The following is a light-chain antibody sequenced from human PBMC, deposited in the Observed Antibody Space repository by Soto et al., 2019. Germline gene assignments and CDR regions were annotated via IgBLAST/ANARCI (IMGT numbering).Light chain of an antibody. V-gene: IGKV3-11*01. Sequence: EIVLTQSPATLSVSPGESATLSCRASQSISSNLAWYQQKPGQSPRLLIYGASSRATGVPVRFSGSGSGTDFTLTISSLEPEDFAVYYCQQRSNWPPTITFGQGTRLEIK. CDR1: QSISSN. CDR2: GAS. J-gene: IGKJ5*01. CDR3: QQRSNWPPTIT.